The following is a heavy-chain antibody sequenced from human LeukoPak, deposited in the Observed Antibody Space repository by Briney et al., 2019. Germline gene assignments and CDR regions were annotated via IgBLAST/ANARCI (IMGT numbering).Heavy chain of an antibody. J-gene: IGHJ4*02. CDR1: GGSICSTNW. CDR2: IYHSGTT. Sequence: SGTLCLTCAVSGGSICSTNWWSWVRQPPGKGLEWIGEIYHSGTTYYSPSLKSRVTISVDTSKRRFSLRLTPVTAADTAVYYCARHNEGAYSNFDNWGQGTLVTVSS. D-gene: IGHD4-11*01. CDR3: ARHNEGAYSNFDN. V-gene: IGHV4-4*02.